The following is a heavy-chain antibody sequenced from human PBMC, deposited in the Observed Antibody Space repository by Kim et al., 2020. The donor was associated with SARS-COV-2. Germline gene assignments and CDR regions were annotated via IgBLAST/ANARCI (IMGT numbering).Heavy chain of an antibody. J-gene: IGHJ5*02. V-gene: IGHV1-69*13. CDR2: IIPIFGTA. D-gene: IGHD3-10*01. CDR1: GGTFSSYA. CDR3: AREFELTMVRGEQELTVT. Sequence: SVKVSCKASGGTFSSYAISWVRQAPGQGLEWMGGIIPIFGTANYAQKFQGRVTITADESTSTAYMELSSLRSEDTAVYYCAREFELTMVRGEQELTVTWGQGTLVTVSS.